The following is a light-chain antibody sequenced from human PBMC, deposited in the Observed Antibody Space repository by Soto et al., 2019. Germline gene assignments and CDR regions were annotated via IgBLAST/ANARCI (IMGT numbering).Light chain of an antibody. CDR3: QQYNNWPPLT. V-gene: IGKV3-15*01. CDR1: QSVSSN. Sequence: IVLTQSLGTLSLSPGESPTLSCPASQSVSSNLAWHQQKPGQPPRLLIYDASTRATGIPARFSGSGSGTDFTLTISSLQSEDFAVYYCQQYNNWPPLTFGGGTKVDIK. CDR2: DAS. J-gene: IGKJ4*01.